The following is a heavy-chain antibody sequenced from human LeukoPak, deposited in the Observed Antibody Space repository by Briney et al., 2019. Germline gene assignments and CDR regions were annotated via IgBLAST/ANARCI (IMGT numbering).Heavy chain of an antibody. D-gene: IGHD2-2*01. J-gene: IGHJ4*02. CDR1: GGSFSGHY. CDR2: INHSGST. CDR3: ALEADCSSTSCYLEY. Sequence: SETLSLTCAVYGGSFSGHYWSWIRQPPGKGLEWIGEINHSGSTNYNPSLKSRVTISVDTSKNQFSLKLSSVTAADTAVYYCALEADCSSTSCYLEYWGQGTLVTVSS. V-gene: IGHV4-34*01.